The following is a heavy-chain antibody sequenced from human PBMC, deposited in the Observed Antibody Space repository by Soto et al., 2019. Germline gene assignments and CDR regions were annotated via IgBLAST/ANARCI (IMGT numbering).Heavy chain of an antibody. V-gene: IGHV3-33*01. D-gene: IGHD3-3*01. J-gene: IGHJ4*02. CDR3: ARDRITIFGVVIISYSGIVDY. CDR1: GFTFSSYG. CDR2: IWYDGSNK. Sequence: PGGSLRLSCAASGFTFSSYGMHWVRQAPGKGLEWVAVIWYDGSNKYYADSVKGRFTISRDNSKNTLYLQMNSLRAEDTAVYYCARDRITIFGVVIISYSGIVDYWGQGTLVTVSS.